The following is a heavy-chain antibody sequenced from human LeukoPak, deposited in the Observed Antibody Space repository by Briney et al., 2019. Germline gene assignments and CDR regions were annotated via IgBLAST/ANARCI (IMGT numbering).Heavy chain of an antibody. CDR1: GFTVSSNY. V-gene: IGHV3-66*01. J-gene: IGHJ3*02. Sequence: PGGSLRLSCAASGFTVSSNYMSWVRQAPGKGLEWVSVIYSGGSTYYADSVKGRFTISRDNSKNTLYLQMNSLRAEDTAVYYCARDRYYDSSGYYYGLDAFAIWGQGTMVTVSS. CDR3: ARDRYYDSSGYYYGLDAFAI. D-gene: IGHD3-22*01. CDR2: IYSGGST.